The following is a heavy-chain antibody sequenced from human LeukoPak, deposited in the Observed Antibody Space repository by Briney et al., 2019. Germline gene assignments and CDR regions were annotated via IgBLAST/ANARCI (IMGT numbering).Heavy chain of an antibody. Sequence: GGSLRLSCAASGFAFSSYSMNWVRQAPGKGLEWVSSISSSSSYIYYADSVKGRFTIFRDNAKNSLYLQMNSLRAEDTAVYYCARARQSQRGLFDYWGQGTLVTVSS. CDR1: GFAFSSYS. V-gene: IGHV3-21*01. J-gene: IGHJ4*02. CDR2: ISSSSSYI. D-gene: IGHD6-25*01. CDR3: ARARQSQRGLFDY.